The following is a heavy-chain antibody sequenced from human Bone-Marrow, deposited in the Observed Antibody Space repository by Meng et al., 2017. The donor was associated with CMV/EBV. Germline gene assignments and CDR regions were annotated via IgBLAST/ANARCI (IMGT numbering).Heavy chain of an antibody. CDR1: GFTLSDYY. CDR3: VREDYGDYFFDT. Sequence: GESLKISCAASGFTLSDYYVSWIRQAPGKGLEWLSYISSSGNTIHYADSVMGRFIISRDTPNNSVYLQMNRLRAEDTAVYYCVREDYGDYFFDTWGQGTRVTSCS. CDR2: ISSSGNTI. D-gene: IGHD4-17*01. J-gene: IGHJ4*02. V-gene: IGHV3-11*01.